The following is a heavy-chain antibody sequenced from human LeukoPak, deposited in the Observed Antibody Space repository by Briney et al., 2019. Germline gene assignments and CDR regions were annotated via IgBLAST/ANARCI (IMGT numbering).Heavy chain of an antibody. J-gene: IGHJ6*02. D-gene: IGHD6-13*01. Sequence: GESLEISCKGSGYSSTSYWIGWVRQMRGKGLEWMGIIYPGDSDTRYSPSFQGQATISADKSISTAYLQWSSLKASDTAMYYCARLRTEYSSSWYGFDYGMDVWGQGTTVTVSS. CDR2: IYPGDSDT. CDR3: ARLRTEYSSSWYGFDYGMDV. CDR1: GYSSTSYW. V-gene: IGHV5-51*01.